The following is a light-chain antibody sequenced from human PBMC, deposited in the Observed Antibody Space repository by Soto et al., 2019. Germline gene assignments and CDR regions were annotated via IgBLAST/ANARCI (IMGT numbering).Light chain of an antibody. V-gene: IGKV1-39*01. Sequence: DIQMTQSPSSLSAVVGDRVTITCRTSHSISTYLNWYQQKPGKAPRLLIYGTSSLQSGVPSRFSGSGSRTDFTLTISSLRTEDFATYYCQQSFSTLTFGQGTRLEI. CDR2: GTS. CDR1: HSISTY. J-gene: IGKJ5*01. CDR3: QQSFSTLT.